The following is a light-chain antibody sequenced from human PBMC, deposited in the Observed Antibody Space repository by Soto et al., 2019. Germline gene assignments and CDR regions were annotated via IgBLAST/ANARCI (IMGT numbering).Light chain of an antibody. J-gene: IGLJ3*02. CDR1: SSDVGAYKF. CDR3: GSYTSTSTPWV. Sequence: QSPLPHPASVSGSPGQSITIFCSGTSSDVGAYKFVSWYRHHPGKAPQVMIYEVSNRPSGVSNRFSGSKSGNTASLTISGLQPEDEGDYYCGSYTSTSTPWVFGGGTKVT. CDR2: EVS. V-gene: IGLV2-14*01.